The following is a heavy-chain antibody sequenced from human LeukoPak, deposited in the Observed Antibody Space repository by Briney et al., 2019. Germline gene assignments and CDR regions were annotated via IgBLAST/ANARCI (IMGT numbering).Heavy chain of an antibody. V-gene: IGHV3-7*01. CDR3: ARDSPESDSFAYDY. CDR2: INLGGTEK. D-gene: IGHD1-14*01. CDR1: GFTFRSYW. Sequence: GGSLRLSCAASGFTFRSYWLSWVRQAPGKGLEWVASINLGGTEKSYVDSVKGRFTISRDNAKNSLYLQMRSLRGEDTAIYYCARDSPESDSFAYDYWGQGTLVTVSS. J-gene: IGHJ4*02.